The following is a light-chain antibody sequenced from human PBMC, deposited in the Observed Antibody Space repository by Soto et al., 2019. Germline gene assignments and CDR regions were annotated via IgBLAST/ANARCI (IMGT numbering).Light chain of an antibody. V-gene: IGKV3-15*01. CDR2: SAS. CDR1: QSVSFN. J-gene: IGKJ5*01. CDR3: QHFGGTTFT. Sequence: EIVMTQSPATLSVSPGERATLSCRASQSVSFNLAWYQQKPGQAPRLLIYSASIRATGIPARFSGSGSGTHFTLTISRLEPGDFAVYYCQHFGGTTFTFGQGTRLEIK.